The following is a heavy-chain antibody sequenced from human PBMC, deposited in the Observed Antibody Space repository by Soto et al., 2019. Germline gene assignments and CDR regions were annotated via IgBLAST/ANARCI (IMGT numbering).Heavy chain of an antibody. D-gene: IGHD1-26*01. J-gene: IGHJ5*02. Sequence: QLQLQESGSGLVKPSQTLSLTCAVSGGSISSGGYSWSWIRQPPGKGLEWIGYIYHSGSTYYNPSLKSRVTMSVDTSKNQFSLKLSSVTAADTAVYYCARDVGGATKVWFDPWGQGTLVTVSS. CDR1: GGSISSGGYS. V-gene: IGHV4-30-2*01. CDR2: IYHSGST. CDR3: ARDVGGATKVWFDP.